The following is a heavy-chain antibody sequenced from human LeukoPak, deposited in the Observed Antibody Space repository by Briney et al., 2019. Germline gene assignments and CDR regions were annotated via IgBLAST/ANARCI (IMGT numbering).Heavy chain of an antibody. Sequence: GGSLRLSCAASGFTFSSYGMHWVRQAPGKGLEWVAFIRYDGSNKYYADSVKGRFTISRDNSKNTLYLQMNSLRAEDTAVYYCVKDPDPEKAFDIWGQGTMVTVSS. CDR3: VKDPDPEKAFDI. CDR2: IRYDGSNK. CDR1: GFTFSSYG. J-gene: IGHJ3*02. V-gene: IGHV3-30*02.